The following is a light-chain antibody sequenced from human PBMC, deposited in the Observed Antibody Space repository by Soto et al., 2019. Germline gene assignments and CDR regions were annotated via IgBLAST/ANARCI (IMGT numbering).Light chain of an antibody. CDR1: ISDIGSFNF. CDR3: SSSTSSSAHVL. J-gene: IGLJ2*01. Sequence: QSVLTQPASVSGSPGQSITISCTGTISDIGSFNFVSWYQQHPGKAPKLIIYDVSARPSGLFIRFSGSKSGNTASLTISGLQPEDEADYYCSSSTSSSAHVLFGGGTKLTVL. CDR2: DVS. V-gene: IGLV2-14*01.